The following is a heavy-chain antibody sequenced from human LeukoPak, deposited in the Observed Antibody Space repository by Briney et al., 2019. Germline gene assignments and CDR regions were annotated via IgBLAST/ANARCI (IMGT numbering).Heavy chain of an antibody. CDR1: GFTFSSYW. CDR3: ARDGALVPAAISLWFDP. CDR2: ISSSSSTI. Sequence: GGSLRLSCAASGFTFSSYWMSWVRQAPGKGLEWVSYISSSSSTIYYADSVKGRFTISRDNAKNSLYLQMNSLRAEDTAVYYCARDGALVPAAISLWFDPWGQGTLVTVSS. J-gene: IGHJ5*02. D-gene: IGHD2-2*01. V-gene: IGHV3-48*01.